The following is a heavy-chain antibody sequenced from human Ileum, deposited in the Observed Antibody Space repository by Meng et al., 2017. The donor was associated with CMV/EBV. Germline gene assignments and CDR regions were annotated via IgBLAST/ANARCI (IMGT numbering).Heavy chain of an antibody. D-gene: IGHD2-15*01. CDR3: VRQVVAASFDY. Sequence: GPLDGVGPGPVKPSQTLSLTCTVSGGSITSGNYYWSWIRQPPGRGLEWIGYIYYSGSPYYKPSLKSRVTISLDTSKNQFSLNLRSVTATDSAVYYCVRQVVAASFDYWGQGALVTVSS. J-gene: IGHJ4*02. V-gene: IGHV4-30-4*08. CDR1: GGSITSGNYY. CDR2: IYYSGSP.